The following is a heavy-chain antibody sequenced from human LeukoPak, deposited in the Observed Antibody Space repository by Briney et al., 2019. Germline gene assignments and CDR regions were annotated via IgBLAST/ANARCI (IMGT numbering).Heavy chain of an antibody. Sequence: SETLSLICTVSGGSISGYYWSWIRQSPGEGLEWIGYIFYSGTTNYNPSFKSRVTISIDSPKNQFSLKLTSVTAADTAVYYCARGERLGPDIWGQGTMVTVSS. CDR2: IFYSGTT. D-gene: IGHD3-16*01. J-gene: IGHJ3*02. V-gene: IGHV4-59*01. CDR3: ARGERLGPDI. CDR1: GGSISGYY.